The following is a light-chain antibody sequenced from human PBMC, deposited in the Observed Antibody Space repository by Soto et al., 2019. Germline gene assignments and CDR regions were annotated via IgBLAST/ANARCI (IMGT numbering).Light chain of an antibody. CDR1: SSDVGGYNY. Sequence: QSALTQPPSASGSPGQSVTISCTGTSSDVGGYNYVSWCQQHPGKAPKIMIYEVNKRPSGVPDRFWGSKSGNTASLTISGLLAEDDAEYHCCSYAGTYYVFGTGTKVTVL. V-gene: IGLV2-8*01. J-gene: IGLJ1*01. CDR2: EVN. CDR3: CSYAGTYYV.